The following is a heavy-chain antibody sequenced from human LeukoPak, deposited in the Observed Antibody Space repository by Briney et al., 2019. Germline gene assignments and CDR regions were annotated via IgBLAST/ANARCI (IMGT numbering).Heavy chain of an antibody. V-gene: IGHV3-11*03. CDR2: ISSSSSYT. CDR3: AKRSGYYDILTGHFDY. D-gene: IGHD3-9*01. CDR1: GFTFSDYY. Sequence: GGSLRLSCAASGFTFSDYYMSWIRQAPGKGLEWVSYISSSSSYTNYADSVKGRFTISRDNAKNSLYLQMNSLRAEDTAVYYCAKRSGYYDILTGHFDYWGQGTLVTVSS. J-gene: IGHJ4*02.